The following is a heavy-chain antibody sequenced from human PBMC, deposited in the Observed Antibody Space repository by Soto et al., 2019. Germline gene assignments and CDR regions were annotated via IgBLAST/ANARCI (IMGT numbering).Heavy chain of an antibody. Sequence: EVQLVESGGGLVKPGGSLRLSCAASGFTFSSYSMNWVRQAPGKGLEWVSSISSSSSYIYYADSVKGRFTISRDNAKNSLYLQMNSLRAEDTAVYYCAREGVQHGSGPYYYYGMDVWGQGTTVTGSS. CDR2: ISSSSSYI. CDR1: GFTFSSYS. D-gene: IGHD3-10*01. V-gene: IGHV3-21*01. CDR3: AREGVQHGSGPYYYYGMDV. J-gene: IGHJ6*02.